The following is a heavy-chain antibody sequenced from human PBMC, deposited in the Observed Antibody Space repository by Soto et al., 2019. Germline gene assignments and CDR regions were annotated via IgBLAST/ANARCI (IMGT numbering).Heavy chain of an antibody. D-gene: IGHD2-15*01. Sequence: VQLVESGGGVVQPGRSLRLSCAASGFTFSSYGMHWVRQAPGKGLEWVAVISYDGSNKYYADSVKGRFTISRDNSKNTLYLQMNSLRAEDTAVYYCAKDPKRYCSGGSCPYYFDYWGQGTLVTVSS. V-gene: IGHV3-30*18. CDR2: ISYDGSNK. CDR1: GFTFSSYG. CDR3: AKDPKRYCSGGSCPYYFDY. J-gene: IGHJ4*02.